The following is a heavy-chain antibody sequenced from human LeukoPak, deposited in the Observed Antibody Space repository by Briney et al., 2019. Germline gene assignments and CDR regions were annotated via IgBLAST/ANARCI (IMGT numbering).Heavy chain of an antibody. Sequence: GGSLRLSCAASGFTFSSYTMNWVRQAPGKGLEWVSSITSIGGYIYYADSVKGRFTISRDNAKNSLYQQMNSLRAEDTAVYYCARDAIIGGILVWGQGTLVTVSS. CDR2: ITSIGGYI. CDR1: GFTFSSYT. D-gene: IGHD3-16*02. J-gene: IGHJ4*02. V-gene: IGHV3-21*01. CDR3: ARDAIIGGILV.